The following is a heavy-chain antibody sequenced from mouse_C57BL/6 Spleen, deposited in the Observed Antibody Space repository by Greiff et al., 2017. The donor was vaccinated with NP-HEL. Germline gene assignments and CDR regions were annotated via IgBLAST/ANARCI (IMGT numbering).Heavy chain of an antibody. V-gene: IGHV1-50*01. Sequence: QVQLLQSGAELVKPGASVTLSCKASGYTFTSYWLQWVKPRPGQGLEWIGEIDPSDSYTNYNQKFKGKATLTVDTSSSTAYMQLSSLTSEDSAVYYCVRGDYWGQGTSVTVSS. CDR2: IDPSDSYT. CDR1: GYTFTSYW. CDR3: VRGDY. D-gene: IGHD3-3*01. J-gene: IGHJ4*01.